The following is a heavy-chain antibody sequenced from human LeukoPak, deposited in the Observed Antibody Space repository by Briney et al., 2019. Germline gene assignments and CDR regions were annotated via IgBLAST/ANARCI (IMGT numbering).Heavy chain of an antibody. CDR3: ATTREGVHFDY. CDR1: GYTFTSYG. CDR2: ISAYNGNT. V-gene: IGHV1-18*01. Sequence: ASVKVSCKASGYTFTSYGISWVRQAPGQGLEWMGWISAYNGNTNYAQKLQGRVTMTTDTSTSTAYMELSSLRSEDTAVYYCATTREGVHFDYWGQGTLVTVSS. D-gene: IGHD1-14*01. J-gene: IGHJ4*02.